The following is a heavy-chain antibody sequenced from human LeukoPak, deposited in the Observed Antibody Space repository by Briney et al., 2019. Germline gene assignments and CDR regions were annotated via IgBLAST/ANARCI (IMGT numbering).Heavy chain of an antibody. Sequence: GGSLRLSCAASGFTFSSYAMNWVRQPPGKGLVWVSRIYVDGRTTNYADSVKGRFTISRDNAKNTVYLEMNSLSVEDTATYYCIRDFRSADLWGQGTLVTVTS. CDR1: GFTFSSYA. CDR2: IYVDGRTT. V-gene: IGHV3-74*01. CDR3: IRDFRSADL. J-gene: IGHJ5*02.